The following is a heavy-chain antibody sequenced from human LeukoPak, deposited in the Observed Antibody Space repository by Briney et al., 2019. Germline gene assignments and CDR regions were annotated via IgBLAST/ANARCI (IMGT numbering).Heavy chain of an antibody. J-gene: IGHJ4*02. D-gene: IGHD3-3*01. CDR1: GFTFSSYW. CDR3: AREAGLFTIFGVIDY. CDR2: IKQDGSEK. Sequence: GSPRLSCAASGFTFSSYWMSWVRQAPGKGLEWVANIKQDGSEKYYVDSVKGRFTISRDNAKNSLYLQMNSLRAEDTAVYYCAREAGLFTIFGVIDYWGQGTLVTVSS. V-gene: IGHV3-7*01.